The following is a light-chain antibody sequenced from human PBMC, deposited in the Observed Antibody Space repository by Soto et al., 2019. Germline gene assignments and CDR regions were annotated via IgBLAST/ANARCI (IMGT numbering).Light chain of an antibody. Sequence: DIQMTQSPSSLSASVGDRVTITCRASQSIANYLNWYQQKPGKAPKLLIYAASSLQSGVPSKFSGSGFGTDFTLTISSLQTEDVATYYCQQNYSPPPITFGQGTRLEI. CDR2: AAS. V-gene: IGKV1-39*01. CDR1: QSIANY. J-gene: IGKJ5*01. CDR3: QQNYSPPPIT.